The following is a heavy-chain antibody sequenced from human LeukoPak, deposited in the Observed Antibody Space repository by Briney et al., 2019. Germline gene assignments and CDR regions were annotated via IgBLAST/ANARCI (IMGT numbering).Heavy chain of an antibody. V-gene: IGHV3-7*01. Sequence: GGSLRLSCVASGFTFTRYRMNWVRQAPGKGLEWVANIKQDGSEKNYVDSVKGRFTISRDNAKNSLYLQMNSLRAEDTAIYYCVGGSGYWGQGTLVTVSS. CDR2: IKQDGSEK. D-gene: IGHD5-12*01. CDR3: VGGSGY. J-gene: IGHJ4*02. CDR1: GFTFTRYR.